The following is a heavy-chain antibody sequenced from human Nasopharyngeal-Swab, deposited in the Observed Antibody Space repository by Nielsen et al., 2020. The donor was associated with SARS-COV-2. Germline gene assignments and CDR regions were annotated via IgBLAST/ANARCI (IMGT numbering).Heavy chain of an antibody. CDR2: IYPRDSDT. CDR3: ARLGSSWSDYFDY. CDR1: GYRFSSYW. Sequence: GESLKISCDVSGYRFSSYWIGWVRQMPGKGLEWMGIIYPRDSDTRYSPSFQGQVTISADKSISTAYLQWSSLKASDTAMYYCARLGSSWSDYFDYWGQGTLVTVSS. J-gene: IGHJ4*02. D-gene: IGHD6-13*01. V-gene: IGHV5-51*01.